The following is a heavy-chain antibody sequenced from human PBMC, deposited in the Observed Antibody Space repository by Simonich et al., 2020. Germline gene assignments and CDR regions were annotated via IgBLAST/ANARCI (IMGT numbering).Heavy chain of an antibody. CDR1: GFTFSGYW. D-gene: IGHD4-4*01. V-gene: IGHV3-74*01. J-gene: IGHJ3*02. CDR3: ARDYSNYDAFDI. CDR2: INNEGRCT. Sequence: EVQLVESGGGLVQPGGSLRLSCAASGFTFSGYWKHWVRQAPGKGLVWVPRINNEGRCTNYADSVKGLFTISRDNAKNTLYLQMNSRRAEDAAVYYCARDYSNYDAFDIWGQGTMVTVSS.